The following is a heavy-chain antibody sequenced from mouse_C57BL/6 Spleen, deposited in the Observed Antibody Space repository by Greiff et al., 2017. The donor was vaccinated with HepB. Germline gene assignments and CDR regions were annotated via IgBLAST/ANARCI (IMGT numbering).Heavy chain of an antibody. CDR1: GYTFTDYE. CDR2: IDPETGGT. CDR3: TPKVLHYDYSYFDY. V-gene: IGHV1-15*01. Sequence: QVQLQQSGAELVRPGASVTLSCKASGYTFTDYEMHWVKQTPVHGLEWIGAIDPETGGTAYNQKFKGKAILTADKSSSTAYMELRSLTSEDSAVYYCTPKVLHYDYSYFDYWGQGTTLTVSS. D-gene: IGHD2-4*01. J-gene: IGHJ2*01.